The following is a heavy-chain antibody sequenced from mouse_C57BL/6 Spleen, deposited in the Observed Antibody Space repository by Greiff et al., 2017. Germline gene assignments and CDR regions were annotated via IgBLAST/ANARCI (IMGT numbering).Heavy chain of an antibody. V-gene: IGHV5-12*01. Sequence: EVKLMESGGGLVQPGGSLKLSCAASGFTFSDYYMYWVRQTPEKRLEWVAYISNGGGSTYYPDTVKGRFTIPRDNAKKTLYLQMSRLKSEDTAMYYCARRGGNNYFDYWGQGTTLTVSS. D-gene: IGHD1-1*02. CDR1: GFTFSDYY. J-gene: IGHJ2*01. CDR2: ISNGGGST. CDR3: ARRGGNNYFDY.